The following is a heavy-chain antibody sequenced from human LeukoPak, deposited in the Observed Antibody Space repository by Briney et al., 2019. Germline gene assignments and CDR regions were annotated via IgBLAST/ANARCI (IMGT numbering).Heavy chain of an antibody. CDR1: GGSLSGYY. J-gene: IGHJ4*02. D-gene: IGHD3-10*01. V-gene: IGHV4-34*01. CDR3: ARDRRITMVRGVSGARRNDY. Sequence: WESLSLTCAVYGGSLSGYYWSWIRQPPGKGLEWIGEINHRGSTNYNPSLKSRVTISVETSKNQFSLKLSSVTAADTAVYYCARDRRITMVRGVSGARRNDYWGQGTLVTVSS. CDR2: INHRGST.